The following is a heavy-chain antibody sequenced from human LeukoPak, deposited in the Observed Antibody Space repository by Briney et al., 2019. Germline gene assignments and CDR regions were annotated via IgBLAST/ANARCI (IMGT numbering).Heavy chain of an antibody. CDR1: GGSISSYY. J-gene: IGHJ5*02. CDR2: IYYSGST. Sequence: SETLSLTCTVSGGSISSYYWSWIRQPPGKGLEWIGYIYYSGSTNYNPSLKSRVTISVDTSKNQFSLKLSSVTAADTAVYYCARSKKGYSGWFDPWDQGTLVTVSS. CDR3: ARSKKGYSGWFDP. V-gene: IGHV4-59*01. D-gene: IGHD2-15*01.